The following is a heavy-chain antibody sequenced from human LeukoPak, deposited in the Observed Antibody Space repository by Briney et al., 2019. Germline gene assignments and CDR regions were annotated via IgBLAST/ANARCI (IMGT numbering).Heavy chain of an antibody. D-gene: IGHD5-18*01. Sequence: ASVRVSCKASGYTFTSYGISWVRQAPGQGLEWMGWISAYNGNTNYAQKLQGRVTMTTDTSTSTAYMELRSLRSDDTAVYYCARAGGYSYGVVYYYYMDVWGKGTTVTVSS. CDR1: GYTFTSYG. V-gene: IGHV1-18*01. J-gene: IGHJ6*03. CDR2: ISAYNGNT. CDR3: ARAGGYSYGVVYYYYMDV.